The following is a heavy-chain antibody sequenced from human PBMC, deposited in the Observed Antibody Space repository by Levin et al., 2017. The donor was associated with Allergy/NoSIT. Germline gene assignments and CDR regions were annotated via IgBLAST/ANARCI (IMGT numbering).Heavy chain of an antibody. CDR3: ARGGYCSGGSCYGVQRV. D-gene: IGHD2-15*01. CDR2: IYYSGST. J-gene: IGHJ1*01. Sequence: SQTLSLTCTVSGGSISSYYWSWIRQPPGKGLEWIGYIYYSGSTNYNPSLKSRVTISVDTSKNQFSLKLSSVTAADTAVYYCARGGYCSGGSCYGVQRVWGQGTLVTVSS. V-gene: IGHV4-59*01. CDR1: GGSISSYY.